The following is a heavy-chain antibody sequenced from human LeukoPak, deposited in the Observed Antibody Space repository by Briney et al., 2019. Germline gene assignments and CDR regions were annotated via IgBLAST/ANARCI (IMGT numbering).Heavy chain of an antibody. CDR2: IIPIFGTA. CDR3: ARYYDSTGYYYFDY. CDR1: GGTFSSYA. Sequence: GASVKVSCKASGGTFSSYAISWVRQAPGQGLEWMGGIIPIFGTANYAQKLQGRVTMTTDTSTSTAYMELRSLRSDDTAVYYCARYYDSTGYYYFDYWGQGTLVTVSS. J-gene: IGHJ4*02. D-gene: IGHD3-22*01. V-gene: IGHV1-69*05.